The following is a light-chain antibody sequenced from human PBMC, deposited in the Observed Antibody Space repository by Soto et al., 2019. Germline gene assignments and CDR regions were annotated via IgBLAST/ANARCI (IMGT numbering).Light chain of an antibody. CDR2: KAS. CDR3: QQYDNASWT. J-gene: IGKJ1*01. V-gene: IGKV1-5*03. CDR1: QSMSSR. Sequence: DIQMTQSPSTLSASVGDRVIITCRASQSMSSRLAWYQQKPGKAPNLLIYKASTLKSGVPSRFSGSGSGTEFTLTISSLQPDDFATYYCQQYDNASWTFGQGTKVEIK.